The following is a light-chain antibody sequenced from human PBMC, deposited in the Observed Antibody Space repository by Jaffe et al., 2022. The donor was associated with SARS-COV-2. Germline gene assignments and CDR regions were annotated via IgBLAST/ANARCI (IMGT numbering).Light chain of an antibody. CDR1: SSDVGASKY. Sequence: QPALTQPASVSGSPGQSIIISCTGTSSDVGASKYVSWYQHHPGKAPKLLIYDESYRPSGVSNRFSGSKSGNTASLTISGLQAEDEADYYCSSYTPPTAVVFGGGTKLTVL. CDR2: DES. J-gene: IGLJ2*01. V-gene: IGLV2-14*03. CDR3: SSYTPPTAVV.